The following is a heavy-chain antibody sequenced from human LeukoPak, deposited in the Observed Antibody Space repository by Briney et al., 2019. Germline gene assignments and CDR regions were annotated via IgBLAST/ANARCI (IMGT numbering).Heavy chain of an antibody. CDR2: INQDGSEK. J-gene: IGHJ3*02. CDR1: GFTFSTSW. CDR3: ARDAFSRITIFGVVSDAFDI. V-gene: IGHV3-7*01. Sequence: PGGSLRLSCAASGFTFSTSWMICVRQAPGKGLERVANINQDGSEKYYVDSVKGRFTISRDNAKNSLYLQMNSLRAEDTAVYYCARDAFSRITIFGVVSDAFDIWGQGTTVTVSS. D-gene: IGHD3-3*01.